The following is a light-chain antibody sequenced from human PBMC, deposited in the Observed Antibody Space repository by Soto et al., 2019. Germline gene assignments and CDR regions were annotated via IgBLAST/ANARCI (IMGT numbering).Light chain of an antibody. CDR2: GAS. V-gene: IGKV3-11*01. CDR3: HQRGTWPET. J-gene: IGKJ1*01. CDR1: QSVSTY. Sequence: EIVLTQFPATLSLSPGERATLYCRASQSVSTYLAWYQQKPGQAPRLLIYGASNRATGIPARFSGSGSGTDFTLTIGSLEPEDSAVYYCHQRGTWPETFGQGTKVDIK.